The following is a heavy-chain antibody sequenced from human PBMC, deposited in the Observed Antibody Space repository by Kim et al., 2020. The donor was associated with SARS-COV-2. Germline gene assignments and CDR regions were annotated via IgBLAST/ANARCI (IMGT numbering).Heavy chain of an antibody. V-gene: IGHV1-69*04. Sequence: SVKVSCKASGDTFSSIPISWVRQALGQGLEWMGRIIPMLGRGDYAQKFQGRVTITADRSTSTAYMELHSLRSEDTAVYYCVRDPRFGGFWGQGTLVTVS. CDR2: IIPMLGRG. D-gene: IGHD3-10*01. CDR1: GDTFSSIP. CDR3: VRDPRFGGF. J-gene: IGHJ4*02.